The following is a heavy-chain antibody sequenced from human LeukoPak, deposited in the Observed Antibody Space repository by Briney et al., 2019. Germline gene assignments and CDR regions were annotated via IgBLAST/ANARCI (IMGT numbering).Heavy chain of an antibody. CDR1: SGSISSYY. Sequence: SETLSLTCTVSSGSISSYYWSWIRQPPGKGLEWIGYIYYSGSTNYNPSLKSRVTISVDTSKNQFSLKLSSVTAADTAVYYCARGFDGRHWGQGTLVTVSS. D-gene: IGHD2-15*01. J-gene: IGHJ4*02. CDR2: IYYSGST. V-gene: IGHV4-59*01. CDR3: ARGFDGRH.